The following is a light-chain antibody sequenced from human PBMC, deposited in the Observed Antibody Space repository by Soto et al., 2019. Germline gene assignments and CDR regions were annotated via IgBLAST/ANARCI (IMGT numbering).Light chain of an antibody. V-gene: IGLV3-9*01. CDR2: RDT. J-gene: IGLJ3*02. Sequence: SSELTQPLSVSVALGQTVRITCGGNNIGSKNVHWYQLNPGQAPVLVIYRDTNRPSGIPERFSGSNSGNTATLAISGAQVGDDADYYCQVWDSSTVVFGGGTQLTVL. CDR3: QVWDSSTVV. CDR1: NIGSKN.